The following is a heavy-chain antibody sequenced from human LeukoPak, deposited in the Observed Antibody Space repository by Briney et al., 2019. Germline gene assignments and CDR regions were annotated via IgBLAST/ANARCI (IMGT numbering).Heavy chain of an antibody. CDR2: MNPNSGNT. D-gene: IGHD6-6*01. CDR1: GYTFTSYY. J-gene: IGHJ6*02. CDR3: ARRSFYYGMDV. Sequence: GASVKVSCKASGYTFTSYYMHWVRQAPGQGLEWMGWMNPNSGNTGYAQKFQGRVTMTRNTSISTAYMELSSLRSEDTAVYYCARRSFYYGMDVWGQGTTVTVSS. V-gene: IGHV1-8*02.